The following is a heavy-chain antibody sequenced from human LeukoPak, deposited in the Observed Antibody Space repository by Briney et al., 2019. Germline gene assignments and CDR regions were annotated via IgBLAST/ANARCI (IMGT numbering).Heavy chain of an antibody. Sequence: GGSLRLSCATSGFSFSSYAMTWVRQAPGKGLDWVSSISYSGSSTHYADSVMGRFTISRDNSKNTLYLQMNSLRPEDTAVYYCAKDESPGHGSYGVYYYYMDVWGKGTTVTVSS. D-gene: IGHD3-10*01. V-gene: IGHV3-23*01. CDR1: GFSFSSYA. J-gene: IGHJ6*03. CDR3: AKDESPGHGSYGVYYYYMDV. CDR2: ISYSGSST.